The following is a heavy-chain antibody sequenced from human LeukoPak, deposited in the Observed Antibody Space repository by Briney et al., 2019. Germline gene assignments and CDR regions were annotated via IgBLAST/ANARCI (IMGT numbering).Heavy chain of an antibody. Sequence: ASVKVSCKASGYTFTSYGISWVRQAPGQGLEWMGWISAYNGNTNYAQKLQGRVTMTTDTSTSTAYMELRSLRSDDTAVYDCARDPGYCSSTSCSLDAFDIWGQGTMVAVSS. J-gene: IGHJ3*02. D-gene: IGHD2-2*01. CDR2: ISAYNGNT. CDR1: GYTFTSYG. V-gene: IGHV1-18*01. CDR3: ARDPGYCSSTSCSLDAFDI.